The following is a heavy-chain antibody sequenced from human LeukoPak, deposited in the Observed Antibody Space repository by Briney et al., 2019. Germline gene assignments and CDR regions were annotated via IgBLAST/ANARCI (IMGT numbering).Heavy chain of an antibody. V-gene: IGHV3-30*03. CDR2: ISYDGSNK. J-gene: IGHJ4*02. D-gene: IGHD3-3*01. Sequence: GGSLRLSCAASGFTFSSYGMHWVRQAPGKGLEWVAVISYDGSNKYYADSVKGRFTISRDNSKNTLYLQMNSLRAEDTAVYYCARAMGFLEWLSTYYFDYWGQGTLVTVSS. CDR1: GFTFSSYG. CDR3: ARAMGFLEWLSTYYFDY.